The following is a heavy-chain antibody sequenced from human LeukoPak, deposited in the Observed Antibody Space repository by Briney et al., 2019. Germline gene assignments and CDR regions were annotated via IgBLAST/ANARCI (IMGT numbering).Heavy chain of an antibody. CDR3: ARVRSYPYYGMDV. J-gene: IGHJ6*02. CDR1: GFTFSSYE. V-gene: IGHV3-48*03. CDR2: ISSSGSTI. Sequence: GGSLRLSCAASGFTFSSYEMNWVRQAPGKGLEWVSYISSSGSTIYYADSVKGRFTISRDNAKNSLYLQINSLRAEDTAVYYCARVRSYPYYGMDVWGQGTTVTVSS.